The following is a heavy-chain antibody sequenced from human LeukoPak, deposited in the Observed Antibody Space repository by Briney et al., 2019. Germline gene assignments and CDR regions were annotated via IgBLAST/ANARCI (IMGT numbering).Heavy chain of an antibody. D-gene: IGHD2-2*01. Sequence: SVKVSCKASGGTFSSYAISWVRQAPGQGLEWMGGIIPIFGTANYAQKFQGRVTITTDESTSTAYMELSSLRSEDTAVYYCARSLVPAAPQDYWGQGTLVTVSS. V-gene: IGHV1-69*05. J-gene: IGHJ4*02. CDR2: IIPIFGTA. CDR3: ARSLVPAAPQDY. CDR1: GGTFSSYA.